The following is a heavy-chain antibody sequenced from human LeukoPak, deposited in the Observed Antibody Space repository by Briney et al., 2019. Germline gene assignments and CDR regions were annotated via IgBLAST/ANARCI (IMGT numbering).Heavy chain of an antibody. CDR2: VYTDGNI. CDR1: GFTVSDNY. CDR3: AKGKFGDPLNY. V-gene: IGHV3-53*01. J-gene: IGHJ4*02. Sequence: GGSLRLSCTASGFTVSDNYMNWVRQAPGKGLEWVSVVYTDGNIYYADSVKGRFTISKDTSKNTVDLLMNNVRAEDTALYYCAKGKFGDPLNYWGQGTLVTVSS. D-gene: IGHD3-10*01.